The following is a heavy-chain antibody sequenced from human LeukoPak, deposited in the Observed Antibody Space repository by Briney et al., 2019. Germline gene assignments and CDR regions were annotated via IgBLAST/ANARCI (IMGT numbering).Heavy chain of an antibody. Sequence: SETLSLTCTASGGSISNSGGFYWSWIRQHPGNGLEWIGFISYRGSTYYNPSLKSRVSMSVDTSRSQFSLRLTSVIDEDTAVYYCARISQSSGGFYYWGQGSLVTVSS. CDR1: GGSISNSGGFY. D-gene: IGHD2-15*01. J-gene: IGHJ4*02. CDR3: ARISQSSGGFYY. CDR2: ISYRGST. V-gene: IGHV4-31*02.